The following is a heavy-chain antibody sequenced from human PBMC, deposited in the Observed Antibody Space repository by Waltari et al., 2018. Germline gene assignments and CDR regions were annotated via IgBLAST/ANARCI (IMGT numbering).Heavy chain of an antibody. J-gene: IGHJ4*02. CDR2: IKQDGSEI. CDR3: AGGSGWTSDY. Sequence: EVQLVESGGGLVQPGGSLSLSCAASGFTFGAYWMNWVRQAPGKGLEWVANIKQDGSEIHYVDSVKGRFTISRDNAKNSLYLQINSLGAEDTAVYYCAGGSGWTSDYWGQGTLVTVSS. CDR1: GFTFGAYW. D-gene: IGHD6-19*01. V-gene: IGHV3-7*04.